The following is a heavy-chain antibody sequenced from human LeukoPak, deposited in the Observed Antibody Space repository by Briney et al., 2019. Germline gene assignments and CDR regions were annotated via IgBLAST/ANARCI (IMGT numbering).Heavy chain of an antibody. D-gene: IGHD2-21*01. Sequence: PGGSLRLSCAASGFSFSDAWMSWVRQAPGKGLEWVAVISYDGSNKYYADSVKGRFTISRDNSKNTLYLQMNSLRAEDTAVYYCAKGYGGGESDAFDIWGQGTMVTVSS. V-gene: IGHV3-30*18. J-gene: IGHJ3*02. CDR1: GFSFSDAW. CDR3: AKGYGGGESDAFDI. CDR2: ISYDGSNK.